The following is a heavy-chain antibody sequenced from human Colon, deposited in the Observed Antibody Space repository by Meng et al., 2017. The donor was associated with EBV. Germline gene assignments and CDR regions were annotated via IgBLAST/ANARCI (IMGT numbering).Heavy chain of an antibody. Sequence: QVPLPESGPGLVKPSDTLSLTCPVSGDSVATGRYYWSWIRQPPGKGLEWIAYIYYIGGTNYNPSLKSRLTISLDTSKNQFSLCLRSVTAADTAVYYCARVSGRSFDPWGQGTLVTVSS. CDR1: GDSVATGRYY. CDR3: ARVSGRSFDP. V-gene: IGHV4-61*01. J-gene: IGHJ5*02. CDR2: IYYIGGT. D-gene: IGHD3-10*01.